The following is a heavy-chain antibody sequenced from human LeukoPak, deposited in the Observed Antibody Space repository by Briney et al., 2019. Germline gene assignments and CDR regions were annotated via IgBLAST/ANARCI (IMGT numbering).Heavy chain of an antibody. CDR1: GITFSSYW. CDR3: AGSTGVTTIGGIVY. Sequence: GSLRLSCAASGITFSSYWMSWVRQAPGKGLEWIGSIYHRGSTYYNPSLKSRVTISVDTSKNQISLKLSSVTAADTAVYYCAGSTGVTTIGGIVYWGQGTLVTVSS. J-gene: IGHJ4*02. CDR2: IYHRGST. D-gene: IGHD3-16*01. V-gene: IGHV4-38-2*01.